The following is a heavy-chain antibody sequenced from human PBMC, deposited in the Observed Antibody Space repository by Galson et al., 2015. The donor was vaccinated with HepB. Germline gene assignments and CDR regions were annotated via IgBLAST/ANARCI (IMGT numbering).Heavy chain of an antibody. Sequence: SLRLSCAASGFTFSNSWTHWVRQTPGKGLVWVSRINTDGSSATYADSVKGRFTISRDNAKNTLYLQMNGLRAGDTAVYYCISSYWGAPNYWGQGTLVTVSS. J-gene: IGHJ4*02. V-gene: IGHV3-74*01. D-gene: IGHD3-10*01. CDR3: ISSYWGAPNY. CDR2: INTDGSSA. CDR1: GFTFSNSW.